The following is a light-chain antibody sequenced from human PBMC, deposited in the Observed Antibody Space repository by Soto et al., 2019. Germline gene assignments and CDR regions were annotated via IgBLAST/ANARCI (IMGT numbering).Light chain of an antibody. V-gene: IGKV3-11*01. CDR3: QQRSNWPLT. CDR1: QRVSSH. CDR2: DAS. J-gene: IGKJ4*01. Sequence: EIVLTQSPATLSLSPEERATISCRASQRVSSHLAWYQQKPGQGPRLLIYDASNRATGIPARFSGSGSGTDFTLTISNLEPEDFAVYYCQQRSNWPLTFGGGTKVDIK.